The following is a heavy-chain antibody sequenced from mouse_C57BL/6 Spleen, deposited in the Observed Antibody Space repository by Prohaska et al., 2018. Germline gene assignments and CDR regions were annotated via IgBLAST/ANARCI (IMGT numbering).Heavy chain of an antibody. CDR2: IYPGNSDT. J-gene: IGHJ3*01. CDR3: TKYSNYAFAY. Sequence: EVQLQQSGTVLARPGASVKMSCKTSGYTFTSYWMHWVKQRPGQGLEWIGAIYPGNSDTSYNQKFKGKGKLTAVTSASNDYMDLSRLTNEDSAVYYCTKYSNYAFAYWGQGTLVTVSA. V-gene: IGHV1-5*01. CDR1: GYTFTSYW. D-gene: IGHD2-5*01.